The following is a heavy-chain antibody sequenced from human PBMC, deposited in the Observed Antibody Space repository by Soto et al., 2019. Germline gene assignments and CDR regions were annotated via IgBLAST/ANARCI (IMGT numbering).Heavy chain of an antibody. D-gene: IGHD1-1*01. V-gene: IGHV3-30*18. CDR3: VKGGKWNHFGSFDP. CDR2: ITYDGSYK. CDR1: GFTFSNYG. Sequence: QVQLVESGGGVVQPGKSLRLSCAASGFTFSNYGLHWVRQAAGRGLEWVAYITYDGSYKYYGESVRGRFTISRDNPKNTVYLQMNSLKPEDTAMYYCVKGGKWNHFGSFDPWGHGTLVAVSS. J-gene: IGHJ5*02.